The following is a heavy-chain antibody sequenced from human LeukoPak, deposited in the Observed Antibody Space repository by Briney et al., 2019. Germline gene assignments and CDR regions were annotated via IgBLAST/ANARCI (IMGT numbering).Heavy chain of an antibody. D-gene: IGHD2-2*01. J-gene: IGHJ5*02. CDR2: IYTSGST. CDR3: ARSAPVVPAALNWFDP. V-gene: IGHV4-4*07. CDR1: GGSISSYY. Sequence: SETLSLTCTVFGGSISSYYWSWIRQPAGKGLEWIGRIYTSGSTNYNPSLKSRVTMSVDTSKNQFSLKLSSVTAADTAVYYCARSAPVVPAALNWFDPWGQGTLVTVSS.